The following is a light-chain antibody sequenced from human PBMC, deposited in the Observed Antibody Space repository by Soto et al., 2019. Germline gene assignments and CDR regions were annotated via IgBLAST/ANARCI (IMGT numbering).Light chain of an antibody. CDR2: EVS. V-gene: IGLV2-14*01. Sequence: QSALTQPASVSGPPGQSITISCTGTSSDVGGYNYVSWYQQHPGKAPKLMIYEVSNRPSGVSNRFSGSKSGNTASLTISGLQAEDEADYYCSSYTSSSTLEVFGTGTKLTVL. CDR1: SSDVGGYNY. J-gene: IGLJ1*01. CDR3: SSYTSSSTLEV.